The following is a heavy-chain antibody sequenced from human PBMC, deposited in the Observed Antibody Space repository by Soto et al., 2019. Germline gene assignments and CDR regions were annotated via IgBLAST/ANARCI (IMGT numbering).Heavy chain of an antibody. CDR2: IYYGGTT. D-gene: IGHD3-16*02. J-gene: IGHJ3*01. CDR3: VSPEYRF. Sequence: PSETLSLTCTVSGGSISGSSFYWGWIRQPPGKGLEWIGSIYYGGTTHYNSSLKSRVTISVDTSNNQFSLNLRSVTAADTAVYYCVSPEYRFWGQGTRVT. CDR1: GGSISGSSFY. V-gene: IGHV4-39*01.